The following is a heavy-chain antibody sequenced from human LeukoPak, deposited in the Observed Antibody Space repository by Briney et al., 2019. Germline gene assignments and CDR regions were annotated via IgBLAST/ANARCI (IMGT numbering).Heavy chain of an antibody. V-gene: IGHV3-23*01. Sequence: GGSLRLYCAASGFTFSSYAMSWVRQATGKGLEWVSAISGSGGSTYYADSVKGRFTISRDNSKNTLYLQMNSLRAEDTAVYYCAKGPDPGRLDYWGQGTLVTVSS. CDR1: GFTFSSYA. J-gene: IGHJ4*02. CDR3: AKGPDPGRLDY. CDR2: ISGSGGST.